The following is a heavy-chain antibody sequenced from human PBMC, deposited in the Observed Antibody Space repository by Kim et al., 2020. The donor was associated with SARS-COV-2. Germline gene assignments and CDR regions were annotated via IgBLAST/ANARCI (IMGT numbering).Heavy chain of an antibody. Sequence: SPEPVKGRFTISRDNSKTTLYLQMNSLRAEDTAVYYCAASRGGSYRPFDYWGQGTLVTVSS. CDR3: AASRGGSYRPFDY. D-gene: IGHD3-16*02. V-gene: IGHV3-23*01. J-gene: IGHJ4*02.